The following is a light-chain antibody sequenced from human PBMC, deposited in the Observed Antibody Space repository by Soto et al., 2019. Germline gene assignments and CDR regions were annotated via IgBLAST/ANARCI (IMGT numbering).Light chain of an antibody. Sequence: FQMTQSPSSLSASVGEIVPPTCRASQGIGKYLAWYQQKAGKVPNLLIYAASTLQSGVPSRFSGSGSGTDFTLTISSLQPEDFATYYCQQLNSYPPNTFGQGTGLEIK. V-gene: IGKV1-27*01. J-gene: IGKJ5*01. CDR2: AAS. CDR1: QGIGKY. CDR3: QQLNSYPPNT.